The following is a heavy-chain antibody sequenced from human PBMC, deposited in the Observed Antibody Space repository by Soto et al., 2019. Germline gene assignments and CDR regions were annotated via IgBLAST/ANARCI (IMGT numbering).Heavy chain of an antibody. V-gene: IGHV3-74*01. CDR1: GFTFRNYW. CDR3: VRARGYSGYDN. Sequence: EVQLVESGGESVQPGGSLRLSCVASGFTFRNYWMHWVRQGPGKGLVWVSRINTDGSDTTYAESVKGRFTISRDNRKNTLYLQMNSLRAEDTAVYYCVRARGYSGYDNWGQGTLVTVSS. CDR2: INTDGSDT. D-gene: IGHD5-12*01. J-gene: IGHJ4*02.